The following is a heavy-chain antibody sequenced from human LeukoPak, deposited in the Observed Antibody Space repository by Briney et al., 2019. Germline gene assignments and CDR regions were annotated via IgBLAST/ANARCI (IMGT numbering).Heavy chain of an antibody. CDR3: ARGITIFGVVIIRNWFDP. D-gene: IGHD3-3*01. V-gene: IGHV4-34*01. CDR2: INHSGST. J-gene: IGHJ5*02. CDR1: GGSFSGYY. Sequence: SETLSLTCAVYGGSFSGYYLSWIRQPPGKGLEWIGEINHSGSTNYNPSLKSRVTISVDTSKNQFPLKLSSVTAADTAVYYCARGITIFGVVIIRNWFDPWGQGTLVTVSS.